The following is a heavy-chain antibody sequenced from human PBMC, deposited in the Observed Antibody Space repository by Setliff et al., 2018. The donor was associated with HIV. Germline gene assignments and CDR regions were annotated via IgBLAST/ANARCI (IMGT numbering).Heavy chain of an antibody. Sequence: PSETLSLTCTVSGGSISSNNYYWGWIRQPPGKGLEWIGSIYHSGSTYYNPSLKSRVTISVDTSKNQFSLRLTSVTAADTAVYFCAREVVTPHYYYYMDVWGKGTTVTVSS. D-gene: IGHD2-21*02. CDR2: IYHSGST. CDR1: GGSISSNNYY. J-gene: IGHJ6*03. V-gene: IGHV4-39*07. CDR3: AREVVTPHYYYYMDV.